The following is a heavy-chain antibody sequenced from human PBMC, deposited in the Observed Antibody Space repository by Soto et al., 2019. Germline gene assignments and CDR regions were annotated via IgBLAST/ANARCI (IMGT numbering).Heavy chain of an antibody. CDR3: ARLTVTYGY. V-gene: IGHV4-39*01. D-gene: IGHD4-17*01. CDR2: IYYSGST. Sequence: SETLSLTCTVSGGSISSSSYYWGWIRQPPGKGLEWIGSIYYSGSTYYNPSFKSRVTISVDTSKNQFSLKLSSVTAADTAVYYCARLTVTYGYWGQGTLVTVS. J-gene: IGHJ4*02. CDR1: GGSISSSSYY.